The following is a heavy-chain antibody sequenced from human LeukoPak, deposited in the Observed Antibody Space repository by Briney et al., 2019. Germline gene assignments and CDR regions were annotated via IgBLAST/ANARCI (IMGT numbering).Heavy chain of an antibody. CDR2: IYHSGST. J-gene: IGHJ4*02. CDR3: ARVYGSSSSGIFDY. V-gene: IGHV4-59*12. D-gene: IGHD6-6*01. Sequence: QPSETLSLTCTVSGGSISSYYWSWIRQPPGKGLEWIGYIYHSGSTYYNPSLKSRVTISVDRSKNQFSLKLSSVTAADTAVYYCARVYGSSSSGIFDYWGQGTLVTVSS. CDR1: GGSISSYY.